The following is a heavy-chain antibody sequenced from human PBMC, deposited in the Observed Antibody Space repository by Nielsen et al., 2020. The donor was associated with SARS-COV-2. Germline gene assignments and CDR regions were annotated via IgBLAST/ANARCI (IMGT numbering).Heavy chain of an antibody. CDR1: GYTFTSYG. Sequence: ASVKVSCKASGYTFTSYGISWVRQAPGQGLEWMGWISAYNGNTNYAQKLQGRVTMTTDTSTSTAYMELRSLRSDDTAVYYCARVDDSSGYYLRNWFDPWGQGPRSPFPQ. J-gene: IGHJ5*02. CDR2: ISAYNGNT. V-gene: IGHV1-18*01. D-gene: IGHD3-22*01. CDR3: ARVDDSSGYYLRNWFDP.